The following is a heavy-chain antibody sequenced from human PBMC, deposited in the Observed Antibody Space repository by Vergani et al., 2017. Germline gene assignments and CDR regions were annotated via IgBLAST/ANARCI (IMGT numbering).Heavy chain of an antibody. CDR3: ARNGFGYCSGGSCYSGLYYGMDV. V-gene: IGHV4-59*08. J-gene: IGHJ6*02. CDR2: IYYSGST. Sequence: QVQLQESGPGLVKPSETLSLTCTVSGGSISSYYWSWIRQPPGKGLEWVGYIYYSGSTNYNPSLKSRVTITVDTSKNQFALKLSAVTAADTAVYYCARNGFGYCSGGSCYSGLYYGMDVWGQGTTVTVSS. CDR1: GGSISSYY. D-gene: IGHD2-15*01.